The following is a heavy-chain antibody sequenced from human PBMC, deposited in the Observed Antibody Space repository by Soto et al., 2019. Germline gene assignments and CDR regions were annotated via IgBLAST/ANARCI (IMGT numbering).Heavy chain of an antibody. V-gene: IGHV4-30-4*01. D-gene: IGHD3-22*01. J-gene: IGHJ4*02. CDR1: GGSISSGDYY. Sequence: QVQLQESGPGLVKPSQTLSLTCTVSGGSISSGDYYWSWIRQPPGKGLEWIGYIYYSGRTYYNPSLKSRVTISIDTSQNQLSLRLSSVTAADTAVYYCARAFDDSSGYYGGLGYWGQGTLVTVSS. CDR2: IYYSGRT. CDR3: ARAFDDSSGYYGGLGY.